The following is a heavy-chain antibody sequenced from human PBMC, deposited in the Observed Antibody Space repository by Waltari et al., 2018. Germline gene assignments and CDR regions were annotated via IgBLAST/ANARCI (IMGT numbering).Heavy chain of an antibody. CDR2: IKQDGSEK. Sequence: EVQLVESGGGSVQPGGSLRLSGAASGMPLSSVWMNWVRQAPGRGLEWVANIKQDGSEKNYVDSVEGRFSISRDNAQNSLYLQMNSLRAEDTAIYYCVTGLTTVTAKDYFDHWGQGALVTVSS. D-gene: IGHD4-17*01. J-gene: IGHJ4*02. V-gene: IGHV3-7*01. CDR3: VTGLTTVTAKDYFDH. CDR1: GMPLSSVW.